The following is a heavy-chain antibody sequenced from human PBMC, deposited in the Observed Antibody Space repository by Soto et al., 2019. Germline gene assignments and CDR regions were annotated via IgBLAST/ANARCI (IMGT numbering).Heavy chain of an antibody. CDR1: GYTFTGYY. CDR3: ARDWWYYDSSGGDFEI. V-gene: IGHV1-2*02. J-gene: IGHJ3*02. CDR2: INPNSGGT. Sequence: ASVKVSCKASGYTFTGYYMHWVRQAPGQGLEWMGWINPNSGGTNYAQKFQGRVTMTRDTSISTAYMELSRLRSDDTAVYYCARDWWYYDSSGGDFEIWGQGTMVTVSS. D-gene: IGHD3-22*01.